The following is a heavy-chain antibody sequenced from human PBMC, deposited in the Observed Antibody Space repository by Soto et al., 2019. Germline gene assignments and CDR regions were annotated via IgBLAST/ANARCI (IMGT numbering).Heavy chain of an antibody. CDR1: GLSVTSDSY. CDR3: SMDLGQGNTPAHNYFDF. Sequence: QVQLQESGPGLVKPSETLSLTCTVSGLSVTSDSYWSWIRQAPGKGREWIGYAYYRGGTRYNPSLQTRLTTSVNTSKNQLSLSLSSVTPTATAVYYCSMDLGQGNTPAHNYFDFWGQGALVTVSS. J-gene: IGHJ4*02. CDR2: AYYRGGT. V-gene: IGHV4-61*01. D-gene: IGHD3-16*01.